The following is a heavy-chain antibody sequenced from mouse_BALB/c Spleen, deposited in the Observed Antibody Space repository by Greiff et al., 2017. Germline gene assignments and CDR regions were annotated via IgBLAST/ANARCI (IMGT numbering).Heavy chain of an antibody. V-gene: IGHV5-6-2*01. CDR3: AREDPNWYFDV. CDR2: INSNGGST. J-gene: IGHJ1*01. Sequence: EVKVVESGGGLVKLGGSLKLSCAASGFTFSSYYMSWVRQTPEKRLELVAAINSNGGSTYYPDTVKGRFTISRDNAKNTLYLQMSSLKSEDTALYYCAREDPNWYFDVWGAGTTVTVSS. CDR1: GFTFSSYY.